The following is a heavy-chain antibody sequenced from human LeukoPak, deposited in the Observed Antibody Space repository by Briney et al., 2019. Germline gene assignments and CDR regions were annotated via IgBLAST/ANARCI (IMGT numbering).Heavy chain of an antibody. CDR3: ARDHGSTRAFDY. CDR1: GFTFSSYA. D-gene: IGHD6-13*01. J-gene: IGHJ4*02. V-gene: IGHV3-64*01. Sequence: GGSLRLSCAASGFTFSSYAMHWVRQAPGKGLEYVSAISSNGGSTYYANSVKGRFTISRDNSKNTLYLQMGSLRAEDMAVYYCARDHGSTRAFDYWGQGPLVTVSS. CDR2: ISSNGGST.